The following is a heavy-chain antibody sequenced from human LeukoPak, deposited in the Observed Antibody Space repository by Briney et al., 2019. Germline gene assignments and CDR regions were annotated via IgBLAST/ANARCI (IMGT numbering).Heavy chain of an antibody. CDR2: IDHRGSI. Sequence: SETLSLTCVVNGGSFTDYYWTWIRQAPGNGLEWVGDIDHRGSINYNPSLKSRVTISVDKSKNQFSLKLSSVTAADTAVYYCARGRSYSSGWAHFDYWGQGTLVTVSS. D-gene: IGHD6-19*01. CDR1: GGSFTDYY. V-gene: IGHV4-34*01. J-gene: IGHJ4*02. CDR3: ARGRSYSSGWAHFDY.